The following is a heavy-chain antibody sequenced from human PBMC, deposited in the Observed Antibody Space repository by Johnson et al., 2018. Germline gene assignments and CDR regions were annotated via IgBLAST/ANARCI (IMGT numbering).Heavy chain of an antibody. CDR1: GFTFSSYG. Sequence: QVQLVQSGGAVVQPGRSLRLSCAASGFTFSSYGMHWVRQAPGKGLEWVAVISYDGSNKYYADSVKGRFTNSRDNSKNTLYLQMNSLRAEETAVYYCAKDTSYYYYYMDVWGKGTTVTVSS. J-gene: IGHJ6*03. CDR2: ISYDGSNK. D-gene: IGHD3-16*01. CDR3: AKDTSYYYYYMDV. V-gene: IGHV3-30*18.